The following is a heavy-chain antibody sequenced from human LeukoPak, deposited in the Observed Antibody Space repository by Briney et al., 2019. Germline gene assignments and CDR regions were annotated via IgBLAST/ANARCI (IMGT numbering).Heavy chain of an antibody. Sequence: GESLKISCKGSGYSFTSYWIGWVRQMPGKGMEWMGITYPGDSDTRYSPSFQGQVTISADKSISTAYLQWSSLKASGTAMYYCARLDLGSHGIPNYFYYGGQGTLVTVSS. V-gene: IGHV5-51*01. CDR2: TYPGDSDT. CDR3: ARLDLGSHGIPNYFYY. D-gene: IGHD1-26*01. CDR1: GYSFTSYW. J-gene: IGHJ4*02.